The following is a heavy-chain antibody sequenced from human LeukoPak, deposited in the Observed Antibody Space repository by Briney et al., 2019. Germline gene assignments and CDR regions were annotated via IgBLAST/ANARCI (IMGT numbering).Heavy chain of an antibody. J-gene: IGHJ4*02. CDR1: GFTFSSYS. D-gene: IGHD1-26*01. CDR2: ISSSSSYI. Sequence: GGSLRLSCAASGFTFSSYSMNWVRQAPGKGLEWVSSISSSSSYIYYADSVKGRFTISRDNAKNSLYLQMNSLRAEDTAVYYCARSIVGATVVDYWGQGTLVTVSS. CDR3: ARSIVGATVVDY. V-gene: IGHV3-21*01.